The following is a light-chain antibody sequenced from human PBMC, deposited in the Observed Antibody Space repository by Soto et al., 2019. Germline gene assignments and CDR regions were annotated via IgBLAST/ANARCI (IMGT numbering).Light chain of an antibody. Sequence: EILMTQSPATLSVSPGERATLSCRSSQSVSSNLAWYQQKPGQAPRLLIYDASTRATGIPARFSGSGSGTEFTITISSVQSEDFAVYYCQQYNNWPPTFGQGTKVDIK. CDR1: QSVSSN. J-gene: IGKJ1*01. V-gene: IGKV3-15*01. CDR2: DAS. CDR3: QQYNNWPPT.